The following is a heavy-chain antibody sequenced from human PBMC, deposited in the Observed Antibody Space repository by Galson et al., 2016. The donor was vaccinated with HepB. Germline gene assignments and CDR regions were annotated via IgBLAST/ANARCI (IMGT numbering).Heavy chain of an antibody. CDR3: ARDHIATLGAAFISGYGMDV. Sequence: SLRLSCAASGFTMSSHAMHWVRQAPGGGLEWVSFISDDGTMKFYIDSVKGRFTISRDSSNNTVFLQMNNLRVEDTAIYYCARDHIATLGAAFISGYGMDVWGQGATVTVSS. CDR2: ISDDGTMK. J-gene: IGHJ6*02. CDR1: GFTMSSHA. D-gene: IGHD3-16*01. V-gene: IGHV3-30*04.